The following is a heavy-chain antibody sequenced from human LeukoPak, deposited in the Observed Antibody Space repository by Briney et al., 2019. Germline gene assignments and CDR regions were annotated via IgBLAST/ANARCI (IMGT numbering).Heavy chain of an antibody. CDR3: ARPDCGGDCYLYYYYYGMDV. Sequence: PGGSLRLSCAASGFTFSDYAMTWVRQAPGKGLEWVANIKQDGSEKYYVDSVKGRFTISRDNAKNSLYLQMSSLRAEDTAVYYCARPDCGGDCYLYYYYYGMDVWGQGTTVTVSS. CDR1: GFTFSDYA. V-gene: IGHV3-7*01. J-gene: IGHJ6*02. CDR2: IKQDGSEK. D-gene: IGHD2-21*02.